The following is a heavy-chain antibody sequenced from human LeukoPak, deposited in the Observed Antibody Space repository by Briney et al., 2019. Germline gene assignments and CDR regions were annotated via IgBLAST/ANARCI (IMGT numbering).Heavy chain of an antibody. CDR2: MYYRGRS. CDR1: GGSLSNYY. V-gene: IGHV4-59*08. J-gene: IGHJ5*02. D-gene: IGHD3-10*01. Sequence: PSETLSLTCTVSGGSLSNYYWSWIRQPPGKGLEWIGYMYYRGRSNYNPSLKSRVTILVDTSKNQFSLKLSSVTAADTAVYYCARPEGVRGVMSWFDPWGQGTLVTVSS. CDR3: ARPEGVRGVMSWFDP.